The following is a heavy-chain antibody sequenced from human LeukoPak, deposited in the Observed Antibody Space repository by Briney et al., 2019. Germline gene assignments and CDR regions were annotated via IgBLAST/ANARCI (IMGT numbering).Heavy chain of an antibody. CDR3: AKYKYRSGWYGEFDY. D-gene: IGHD6-19*01. CDR2: IRATDSTN. CDR1: GFTVTSFD. Sequence: ESLSLSCSASGFTVTSFDLSWVRQSPGQGLEWVSAIRATDSTNYYADSVRGRITASTANTKNTLYQQMNSLRSEDTAVYYCAKYKYRSGWYGEFDYWGQGTLVTVSS. V-gene: IGHV3-23*01. J-gene: IGHJ4*02.